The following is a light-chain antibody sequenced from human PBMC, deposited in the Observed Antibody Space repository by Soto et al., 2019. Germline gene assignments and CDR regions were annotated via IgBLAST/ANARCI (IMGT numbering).Light chain of an antibody. CDR3: QQYGSSPPVT. V-gene: IGKV3-20*01. J-gene: IGKJ5*01. CDR2: GAS. Sequence: EIVLTQSPGTLSLSPGERATLSCRASQTVSSNNLAWYQQKPGQAPRLLIYGASSRAPGIPHRFTGSGSGTDFTLTICSLEPDDFAVYSCQQYGSSPPVTFGQGTRLEIK. CDR1: QTVSSNN.